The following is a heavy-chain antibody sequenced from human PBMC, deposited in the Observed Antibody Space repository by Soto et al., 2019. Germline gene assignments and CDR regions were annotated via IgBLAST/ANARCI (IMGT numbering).Heavy chain of an antibody. D-gene: IGHD6-19*01. CDR2: IWYDGTKK. Sequence: VQLVESGGGVVQSGRSLTLSCAASGFSFRTYGMQWLRRAPGKGLEWVAFIWYDGTKKFYANSVKGRSTISKDNSNNILYLQMSGLRAEDTAVYYCARDVVTAVAGSVNWFDPWGQGTLVTVSS. V-gene: IGHV3-33*01. CDR1: GFSFRTYG. CDR3: ARDVVTAVAGSVNWFDP. J-gene: IGHJ5*02.